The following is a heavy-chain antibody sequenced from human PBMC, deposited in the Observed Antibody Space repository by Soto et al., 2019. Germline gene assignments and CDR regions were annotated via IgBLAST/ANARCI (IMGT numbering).Heavy chain of an antibody. CDR2: ISTSSSYI. CDR3: ARGRGTAMDFDY. V-gene: IGHV3-21*06. CDR1: GFTFSSST. J-gene: IGHJ4*02. D-gene: IGHD5-18*01. Sequence: EVQLVESGGGLVKPGGSLRLSCSASGFTFSSSTMNWVRQAPGKGLEWVSSISTSSSYIYYADSVKGRFTISRDNAKNSLYLQMNSLRAEDTAVYYCARGRGTAMDFDYWGQGTLVTVSS.